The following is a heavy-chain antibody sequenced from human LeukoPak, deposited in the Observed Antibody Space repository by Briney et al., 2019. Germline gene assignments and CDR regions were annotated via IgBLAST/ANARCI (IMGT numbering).Heavy chain of an antibody. J-gene: IGHJ4*02. V-gene: IGHV3-9*01. CDR1: VFTFHDYA. Sequence: GGSLTLSCAASVFTFHDYALHWLRQAPGKGLEWVSGLSWYGGNIGYAESVRGRFTISRDNAGNSLYLQMNSLRPEDTALYYCAKALGSTVTTRTYFDYWGQGTLVTVSS. CDR2: LSWYGGNI. D-gene: IGHD4-17*01. CDR3: AKALGSTVTTRTYFDY.